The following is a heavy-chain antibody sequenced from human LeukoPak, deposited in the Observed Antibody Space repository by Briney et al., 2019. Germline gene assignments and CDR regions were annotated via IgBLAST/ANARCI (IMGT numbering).Heavy chain of an antibody. CDR2: IYYSGSA. V-gene: IGHV4-59*01. CDR1: GGSISSYQ. J-gene: IGHJ4*02. Sequence: AETLSLTCTVSGGSISSYQWSWIRQPPGKGLEWIGNIYYSGSANYNPSLKSRVTISVDTSKNQFSLKLSPVTAADTAVYYCARAKYYYDSSGGDYFDYWGQGTLVTVSS. D-gene: IGHD3-22*01. CDR3: ARAKYYYDSSGGDYFDY.